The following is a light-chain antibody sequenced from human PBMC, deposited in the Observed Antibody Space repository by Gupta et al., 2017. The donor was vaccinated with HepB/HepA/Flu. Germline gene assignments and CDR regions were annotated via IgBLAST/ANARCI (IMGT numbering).Light chain of an antibody. CDR1: QSVTSSY. J-gene: IGKJ1*01. Sequence: EIVLTQSPGTLSLSPRAGATLSCRASQSVTSSYLAWYQQKPGQAPRLLIYGASSRATGIPDRISGSGSGTDFTLTISRLEPEDFAVYYCKQYGSSPSTFGQGTKVEIK. V-gene: IGKV3-20*01. CDR2: GAS. CDR3: KQYGSSPST.